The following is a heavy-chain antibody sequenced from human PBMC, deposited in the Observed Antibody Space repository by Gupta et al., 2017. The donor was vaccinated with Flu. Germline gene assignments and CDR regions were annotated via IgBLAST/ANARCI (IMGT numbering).Heavy chain of an antibody. CDR2: IIPLYGIA. Sequence: SWVRQAPGQGPEWVGAIIPLYGIANYARKFQSRVTITADTSSNTSYMELNSLKVDDTAIYYCTRGKADGGYDSWGQGTLVTVSS. CDR3: TRGKADGGYDS. V-gene: IGHV1-69*17. J-gene: IGHJ5*01.